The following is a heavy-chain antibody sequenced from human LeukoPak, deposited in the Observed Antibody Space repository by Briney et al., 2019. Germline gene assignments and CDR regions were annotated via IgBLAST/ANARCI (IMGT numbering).Heavy chain of an antibody. CDR1: GFTFSSYA. CDR3: ASSPNCSSTSCSSGY. V-gene: IGHV3-23*01. Sequence: PGGSLRLSCAASGFTFSSYAMSWVRQAPGKGLEWVSAISGSGGSTYYADSVKGRFTISRDNSKNTLYLQMNSLRAEDTAVYYCASSPNCSSTSCSSGYWGQGTLVTVSS. D-gene: IGHD2-2*01. CDR2: ISGSGGST. J-gene: IGHJ4*02.